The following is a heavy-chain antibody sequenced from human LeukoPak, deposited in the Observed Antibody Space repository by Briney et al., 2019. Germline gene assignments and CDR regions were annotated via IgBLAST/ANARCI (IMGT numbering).Heavy chain of an antibody. Sequence: SVKVSCKVSGGTFSSYAISWVRQAPGQGLEWMGRVIPIFGTANYAQKFQGRVTITTDESTSTAYMELSSLRSEDTAVYYCARGPRITMIVVPRTEYSQHWGQGTLVTVSS. J-gene: IGHJ1*01. D-gene: IGHD3-22*01. CDR3: ARGPRITMIVVPRTEYSQH. V-gene: IGHV1-69*05. CDR2: VIPIFGTA. CDR1: GGTFSSYA.